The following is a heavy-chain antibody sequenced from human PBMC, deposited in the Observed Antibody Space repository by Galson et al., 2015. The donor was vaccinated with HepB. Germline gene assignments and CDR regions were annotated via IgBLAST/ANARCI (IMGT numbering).Heavy chain of an antibody. CDR2: ISYDGSNK. CDR3: ARWSLGDSSGLSSYYFDY. Sequence: SLRLSCAASGFTFSSYAMHWVRQAPGKGLEWVAVISYDGSNKYYADSVKGRFTISRDNSKNTLYLQMNSLRAEDTAVYYCARWSLGDSSGLSSYYFDYWGQGTLVTVSS. J-gene: IGHJ4*02. V-gene: IGHV3-30*04. D-gene: IGHD6-19*01. CDR1: GFTFSSYA.